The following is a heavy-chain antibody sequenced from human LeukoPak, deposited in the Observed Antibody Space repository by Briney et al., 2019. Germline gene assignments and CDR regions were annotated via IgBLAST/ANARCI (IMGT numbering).Heavy chain of an antibody. Sequence: GGSLRLSCAVSGFTFSSSWTHWVRQAPGKGLVWVSHIKTDGSTTAYADSVKGRFTISRDNAKNTLYLQVNSLRAEDTGVYYCARGNQQLPRSTPDYWGQGTLVTVSS. CDR1: GFTFSSSW. J-gene: IGHJ4*02. CDR2: IKTDGSTT. V-gene: IGHV3-74*01. CDR3: ARGNQQLPRSTPDY. D-gene: IGHD2-2*01.